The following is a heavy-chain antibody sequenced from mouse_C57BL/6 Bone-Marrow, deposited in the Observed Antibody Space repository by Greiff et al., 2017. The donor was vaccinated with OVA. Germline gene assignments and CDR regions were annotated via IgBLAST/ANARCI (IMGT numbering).Heavy chain of an antibody. CDR3: ARGIYYGSSYYFYC. V-gene: IGHV1-12*01. D-gene: IGHD1-1*01. CDR2: IYPGNGDP. Sequence: LQQSGAELVRPGASVKMSCKASGYTFTSYNMHWVKQTPRQGLEWIGAIYPGNGDPSYNQKFKGKATLTVDKSSSTAYMQLSSLTSEDYAVYFCARGIYYGSSYYFYCWGRGTALTVSS. J-gene: IGHJ2*01. CDR1: GYTFTSYN.